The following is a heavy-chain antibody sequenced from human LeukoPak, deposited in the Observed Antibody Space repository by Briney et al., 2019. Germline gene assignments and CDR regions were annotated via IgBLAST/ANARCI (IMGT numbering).Heavy chain of an antibody. CDR1: GYTFTRYD. D-gene: IGHD4-17*01. J-gene: IGHJ4*02. Sequence: ASVKVSCKASGYTFTRYDINWVRQATGQGLEWVGWMNPKSGDRGYAQKFQGRVTMTTTPSISTAYMELSSLRSEDTAVYYCARANGDYDYWGQGTLVTVSS. CDR3: ARANGDYDY. CDR2: MNPKSGDR. V-gene: IGHV1-8*01.